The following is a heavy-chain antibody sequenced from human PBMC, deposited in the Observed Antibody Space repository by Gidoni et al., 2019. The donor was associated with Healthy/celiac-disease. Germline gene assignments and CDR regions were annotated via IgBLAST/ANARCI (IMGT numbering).Heavy chain of an antibody. V-gene: IGHV3-11*06. CDR2: ISSSSSYT. CDR3: ARELRTGTTPHPFGY. J-gene: IGHJ4*02. D-gene: IGHD1-1*01. Sequence: QVQLVESGGGLVKPGGSLRLSCAASGFTFSDYYMSWIRQAPGKGLEWVSYISSSSSYTNYADSVKGRFTISRDNAKNSLYLQMNSLRAEDTAVYYCARELRTGTTPHPFGYWGQGTLVTVSS. CDR1: GFTFSDYY.